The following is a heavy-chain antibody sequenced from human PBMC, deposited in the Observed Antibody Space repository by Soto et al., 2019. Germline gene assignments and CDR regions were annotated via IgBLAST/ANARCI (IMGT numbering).Heavy chain of an antibody. CDR2: MNPNSGNT. CDR3: ARGRMSGTWIQLWDHDY. D-gene: IGHD5-18*01. CDR1: GYTFTSYD. Sequence: QVQLVQSGAEVKKPGASVKVSCKASGYTFTSYDINWVRQATGQGLEWMGWMNPNSGNTGYAQKFQGRVTMTRTTSISTAYMELSSLRSEDTAVYXXARGRMSGTWIQLWDHDYWGQGTLVTVSX. J-gene: IGHJ4*02. V-gene: IGHV1-8*01.